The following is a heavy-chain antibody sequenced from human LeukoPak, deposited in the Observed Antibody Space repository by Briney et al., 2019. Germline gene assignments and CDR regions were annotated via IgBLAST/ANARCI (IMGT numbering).Heavy chain of an antibody. D-gene: IGHD2-21*01. CDR1: GYIFSDYY. CDR2: ISRRSGAT. V-gene: IGHV1-2*02. Sequence: ASVKVSRKASGYIFSDYYMHWVRQAPGRGFEWMGWISRRSGATKIAEKFQGRVTLTRDTSISTAYVELTNLASDDTAAYYCVSWAGGNSDVASFDYWGQGTLVIVSS. CDR3: VSWAGGNSDVASFDY. J-gene: IGHJ4*02.